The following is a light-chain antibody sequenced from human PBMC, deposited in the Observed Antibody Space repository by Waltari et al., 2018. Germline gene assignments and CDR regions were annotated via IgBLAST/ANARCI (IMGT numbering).Light chain of an antibody. V-gene: IGKV3-11*01. CDR1: QSVSYY. J-gene: IGKJ4*02. CDR2: DAS. Sequence: EVVLTQSPATLSLSPGERPTLSCRASQSVSYYLAWYHQKPGQAPRLLIYDASNRATGIPARFSGSGSGTDFTLTISSREPEDCAVYYCQQRTNWPLTFGGGPKVE. CDR3: QQRTNWPLT.